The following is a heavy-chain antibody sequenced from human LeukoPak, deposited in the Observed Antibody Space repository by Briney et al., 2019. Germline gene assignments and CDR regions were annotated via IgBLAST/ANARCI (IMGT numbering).Heavy chain of an antibody. CDR1: GLTFSGSA. Sequence: GGSLRLSCAASGLTFSGSAMHWVRQASGKGLEWVGRIRSKANSYATAYAASVKGRFTISRDDSKNTAYLQMNSLKTEDTAVYYCTSNYDFWSGYYSFDYWGQETLVTVSS. CDR2: IRSKANSYAT. V-gene: IGHV3-73*01. D-gene: IGHD3-3*01. J-gene: IGHJ4*02. CDR3: TSNYDFWSGYYSFDY.